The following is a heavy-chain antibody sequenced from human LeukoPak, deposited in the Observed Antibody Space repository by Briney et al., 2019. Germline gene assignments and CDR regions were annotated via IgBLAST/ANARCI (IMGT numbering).Heavy chain of an antibody. CDR3: ARHLRPDDYFDC. CDR1: GGSISSSSYY. D-gene: IGHD3-16*01. V-gene: IGHV4-39*01. Sequence: SETLSLTCTVSGGSISSSSYYWSWIRQPPGKGLEWIGEINHSGSTNYNPSLKSRVTISVDTSKNQFSLKLTSVTAADTAVYYCARHLRPDDYFDCWGQGTLVTVSS. J-gene: IGHJ4*02. CDR2: INHSGST.